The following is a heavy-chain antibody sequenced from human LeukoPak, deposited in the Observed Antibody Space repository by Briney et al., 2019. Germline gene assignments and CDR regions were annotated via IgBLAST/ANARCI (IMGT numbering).Heavy chain of an antibody. Sequence: PSETLSLTCAVSGYFISSGYYWGLLRQPPGKGLEWIGSLYHSGSTYYNPSLKSRVTISVDTSKNHFSLKLSSVTAADAAVDSCAIDTYFTNGVCYIDYWGQGTLVTVSS. V-gene: IGHV4-38-2*02. CDR1: GYFISSGYY. J-gene: IGHJ4*02. CDR2: LYHSGST. CDR3: AIDTYFTNGVCYIDY. D-gene: IGHD2-8*01.